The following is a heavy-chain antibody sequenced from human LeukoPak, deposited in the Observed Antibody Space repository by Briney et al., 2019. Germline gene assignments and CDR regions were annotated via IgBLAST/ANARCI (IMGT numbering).Heavy chain of an antibody. Sequence: GGSLRLSCAASGFTFSSYAMSWVRQAPGKGLDWVSAISGSGGSTYYADSVKGRFTISRDNSKNTLYLQMNSLRAEDTAVYYCAKFSSSWYPREDGYNHYWGQGTLVTVSS. V-gene: IGHV3-23*01. D-gene: IGHD6-13*01. CDR2: ISGSGGST. CDR1: GFTFSSYA. CDR3: AKFSSSWYPREDGYNHY. J-gene: IGHJ4*02.